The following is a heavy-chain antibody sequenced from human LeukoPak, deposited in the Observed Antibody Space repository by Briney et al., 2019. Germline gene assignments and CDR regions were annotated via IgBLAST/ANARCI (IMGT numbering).Heavy chain of an antibody. CDR3: ARATGYYYYYYGMDV. CDR1: GYTFTSYG. CDR2: ISAYDGNT. D-gene: IGHD3-9*01. Sequence: ASVKVSCKASGYTFTSYGISWVRQAPGQGLEWMGWISAYDGNTNYAQKLQGRVTMTTDTSTSTAYMELRSLRSDDTAVYYCARATGYYYYYYGMDVWGQGTTVTVFS. V-gene: IGHV1-18*01. J-gene: IGHJ6*02.